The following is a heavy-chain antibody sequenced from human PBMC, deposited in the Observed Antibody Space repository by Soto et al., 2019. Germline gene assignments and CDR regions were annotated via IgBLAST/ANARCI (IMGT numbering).Heavy chain of an antibody. CDR3: AKDLYYYDSSGLPYSKDWFDP. J-gene: IGHJ5*02. CDR2: ISGTGGST. V-gene: IGHV3-23*01. CDR1: GFTFTSYA. D-gene: IGHD3-22*01. Sequence: GGSLRLSCAASGFTFTSYAFTWVRQAPGKGLEWVSAISGTGGSTFYSDSVMGRFTISRDNPKNTLYLQMNSLRAEDTAVYYCAKDLYYYDSSGLPYSKDWFDPWGQGTLVTVSS.